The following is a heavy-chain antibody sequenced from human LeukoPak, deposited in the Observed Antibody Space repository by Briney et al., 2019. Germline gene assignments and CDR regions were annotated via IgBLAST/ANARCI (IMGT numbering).Heavy chain of an antibody. CDR1: GDSISNYF. V-gene: IGHV4-59*08. CDR3: ARHVPYDSSDYTLTY. D-gene: IGHD3-22*01. CDR2: IYYSGST. Sequence: KTSETLSLTCTVSGDSISNYFWSWIRQPPGKELEYIGYIYYSGSTNYNPSLKSRVTISADTSKNQLSLKPNSVTAADTAVYYCARHVPYDSSDYTLTYWGQGTLVTVSS. J-gene: IGHJ4*02.